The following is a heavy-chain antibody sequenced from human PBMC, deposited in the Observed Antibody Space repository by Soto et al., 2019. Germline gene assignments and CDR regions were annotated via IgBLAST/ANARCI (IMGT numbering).Heavy chain of an antibody. Sequence: GGSLRLSCAASGFTFTNYWMHWVRQGPGKGLMWVSRINGDGSSTSYADSVKGRFTISRDNAKNTLYLQMNSLRAEDTAVYYCASPSGWETRAIDYWGQGTLVTVSS. CDR1: GFTFTNYW. D-gene: IGHD6-19*01. J-gene: IGHJ4*02. CDR3: ASPSGWETRAIDY. V-gene: IGHV3-74*01. CDR2: INGDGSST.